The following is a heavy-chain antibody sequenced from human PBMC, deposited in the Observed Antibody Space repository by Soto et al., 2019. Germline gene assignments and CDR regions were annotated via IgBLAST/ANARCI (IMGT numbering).Heavy chain of an antibody. CDR1: GFTVSSNY. Sequence: GGSLRLSCAASGFTVSSNYMSWVRQAPGKGLEWVSVIYSGGSTYYADSVKGRFTISRHNSKNTLYLQMNSLRAEDTAVYYCARGYDYIWGSYRPSLGSYYMDVWGKGTTVTVSS. CDR2: IYSGGST. D-gene: IGHD3-16*02. V-gene: IGHV3-53*04. CDR3: ARGYDYIWGSYRPSLGSYYMDV. J-gene: IGHJ6*03.